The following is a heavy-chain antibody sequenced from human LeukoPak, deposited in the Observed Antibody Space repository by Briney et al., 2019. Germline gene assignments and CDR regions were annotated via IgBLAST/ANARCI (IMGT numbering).Heavy chain of an antibody. Sequence: GGSLRLSCAASGFTFSSYWMSWVRQAPGKGLEWVANIKQDGSEKYYVDSVKGRFTISRDNAKNSLYLQMNSLRAEDTAVYYCAREQYDYVWGSYRAVFDSWGQGTLVTVSS. D-gene: IGHD3-16*02. J-gene: IGHJ5*01. CDR1: GFTFSSYW. CDR2: IKQDGSEK. CDR3: AREQYDYVWGSYRAVFDS. V-gene: IGHV3-7*01.